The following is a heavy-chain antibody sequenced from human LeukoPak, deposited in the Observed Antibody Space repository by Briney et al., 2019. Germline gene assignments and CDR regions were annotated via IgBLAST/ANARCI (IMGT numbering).Heavy chain of an antibody. Sequence: GGSLRLSCAASGFTFSSYSMNWVRQAPGKGLEWVSSISSSSSYIYYADSVKGRFTISRDNAKNSLYLQMNSLRAEDTAVYYCARDRAGIEEGDYYYYMDVWGKGTTVTVSS. CDR2: ISSSSSYI. J-gene: IGHJ6*03. D-gene: IGHD3-10*01. V-gene: IGHV3-21*01. CDR1: GFTFSSYS. CDR3: ARDRAGIEEGDYYYYMDV.